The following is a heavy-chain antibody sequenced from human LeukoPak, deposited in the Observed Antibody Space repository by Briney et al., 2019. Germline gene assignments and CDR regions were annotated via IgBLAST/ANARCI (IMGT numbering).Heavy chain of an antibody. V-gene: IGHV4-30-4*08. J-gene: IGHJ3*01. CDR2: IYYSGST. Sequence: SETLSLTCAVYGGSFSGYYWSWIRQPPGKGLEWIGYIYYSGSTYYNPSLKSRVTISVDTSKNQFSLKLSSVTAADTAVYYCARERHSSGYYDPWGQGTMVTVSS. D-gene: IGHD3-22*01. CDR1: GGSFSGYY. CDR3: ARERHSSGYYDP.